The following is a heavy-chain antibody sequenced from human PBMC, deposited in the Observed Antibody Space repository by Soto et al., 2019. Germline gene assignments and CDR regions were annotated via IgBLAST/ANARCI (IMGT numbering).Heavy chain of an antibody. J-gene: IGHJ4*02. CDR1: GYTLSTYD. V-gene: IGHV1-8*01. Sequence: QAQLVQSGAEVKKPGASVKISCKASGYTLSTYDINSVRQAAGQGLEWMGWMDSYTGNTGYAQEFQGRLIMTRDTSINAAYMELSSLQSEDTAVYFCATGSQTLDYWGQGTLVTVSS. CDR2: MDSYTGNT. CDR3: ATGSQTLDY.